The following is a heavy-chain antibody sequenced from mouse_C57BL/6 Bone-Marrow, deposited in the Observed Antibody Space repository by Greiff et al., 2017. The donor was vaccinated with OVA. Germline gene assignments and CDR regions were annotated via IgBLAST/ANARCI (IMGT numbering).Heavy chain of an antibody. CDR1: GFTFSSYG. D-gene: IGHD1-1*01. J-gene: IGHJ2*01. CDR3: ARHEILLPYFDY. V-gene: IGHV5-6*02. CDR2: ISSGGSYT. Sequence: EVKLVESGGDLVKPGGSLKLSCAASGFTFSSYGMSWVRQTPDKRLEWVATISSGGSYTYYPDSVKGRFTISRDNAKNTLYLQMSSLKSEDTAMYYCARHEILLPYFDYWGQGTTLTVSS.